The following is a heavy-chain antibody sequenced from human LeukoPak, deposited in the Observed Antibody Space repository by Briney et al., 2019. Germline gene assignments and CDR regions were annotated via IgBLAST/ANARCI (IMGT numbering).Heavy chain of an antibody. Sequence: GASVKVSCKASGGTFSSYAISWVRQAPGQGLEWMGGIIPIFGTANYAQKFQGRVTITADESTSTAYMELSSLRSEDTAVYYCARDRVVRYFDWLLALWGQGTLVTVSS. D-gene: IGHD3-9*01. CDR1: GGTFSSYA. CDR3: ARDRVVRYFDWLLAL. CDR2: IIPIFGTA. V-gene: IGHV1-69*13. J-gene: IGHJ4*02.